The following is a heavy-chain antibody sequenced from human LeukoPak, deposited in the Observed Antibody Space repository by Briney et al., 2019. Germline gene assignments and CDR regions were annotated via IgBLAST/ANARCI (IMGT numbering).Heavy chain of an antibody. CDR2: IKQDGSEK. J-gene: IGHJ4*02. D-gene: IGHD7-27*01. CDR3: AKLGALFDY. Sequence: GGSLRLSCAASGFTFSSYWMTWVRQAPGKGLEWVANIKQDGSEKYYMDSVKGRFTVSRDNSKNTLYLQMNTLRAEDTAVYYCAKLGALFDYWGQGTLVTVSS. V-gene: IGHV3-7*03. CDR1: GFTFSSYW.